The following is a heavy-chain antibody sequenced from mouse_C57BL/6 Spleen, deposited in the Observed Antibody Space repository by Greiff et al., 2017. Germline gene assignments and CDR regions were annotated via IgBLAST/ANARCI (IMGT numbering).Heavy chain of an antibody. J-gene: IGHJ2*01. CDR3: AREGYYGSSYFDD. CDR1: GYTFTDYY. Sequence: VQLQQSGAELVRPGASVKLSCKASGYTFTDYYINWVKQRPGQGLEWIARIYPGSGNNYYNEKFKGKATLTAEKSSSTAYMQLSSLTYEDSAVYVCAREGYYGSSYFDDWGKGTTLTVSS. CDR2: IYPGSGNN. V-gene: IGHV1-76*01. D-gene: IGHD1-1*01.